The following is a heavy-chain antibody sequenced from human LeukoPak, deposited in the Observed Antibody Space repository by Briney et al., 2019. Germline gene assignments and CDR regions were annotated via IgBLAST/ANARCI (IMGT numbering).Heavy chain of an antibody. CDR1: GFTFDDFA. D-gene: IGHD1-26*01. Sequence: GRSLRLSCSASGFTFDDFATHWVRQVPGRGLEWVATISWNSDGSGYADSVKGRFTISRDNAKNSLYLQMNSLKPEDSALYYCTKMGPTPYAFDHWGLGTLVTVSS. V-gene: IGHV3-9*01. CDR3: TKMGPTPYAFDH. CDR2: ISWNSDGS. J-gene: IGHJ4*02.